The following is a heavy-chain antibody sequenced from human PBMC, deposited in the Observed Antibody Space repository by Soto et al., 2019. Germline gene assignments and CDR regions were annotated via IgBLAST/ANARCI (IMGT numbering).Heavy chain of an antibody. CDR2: MNPGSGKT. J-gene: IGHJ5*02. CDR3: ARMASAGTLNWFDP. CDR1: GGTFSSDA. D-gene: IGHD6-13*01. Sequence: APMKVSCKASGGTFSSDATSWVRQAPGQGLEWLGWMNPGSGKTGYASKFQGRVAMTRDASTGTSHLELSSLTSDDTAVYYCARMASAGTLNWFDPWGQGTLVTVSS. V-gene: IGHV1-8*02.